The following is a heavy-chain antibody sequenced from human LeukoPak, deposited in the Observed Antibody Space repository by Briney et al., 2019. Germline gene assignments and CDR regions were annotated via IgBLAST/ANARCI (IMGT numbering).Heavy chain of an antibody. D-gene: IGHD2-15*01. CDR2: INHSGST. V-gene: IGHV4-34*01. CDR1: GGSFSGYY. J-gene: IGHJ4*02. Sequence: PSETLSLTCAVYGGSFSGYYWSWIRQPPGKGLEWIGEINHSGSTNYNPSLKSRVTISVDTSKNQFSLKLSSVTAADTAVYYCAESYCSGGSCYGGDYWGQGTLVTDSS. CDR3: AESYCSGGSCYGGDY.